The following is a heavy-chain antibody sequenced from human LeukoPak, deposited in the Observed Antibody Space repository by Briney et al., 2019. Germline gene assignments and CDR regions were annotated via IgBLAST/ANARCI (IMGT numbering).Heavy chain of an antibody. J-gene: IGHJ6*03. CDR1: GVTFSNYN. Sequence: ASVRLSCTASGVTFSNYNLNWVRQAPGQGLEWMGWIIRIFGTSNYAPTFRDRVSITADTSTSTAYLEMSSLTSDDTALYYCARGSYFDVLSGFYYSHMDVWGEGATVTVS. D-gene: IGHD3-3*01. CDR2: IIRIFGTS. V-gene: IGHV1-69*06. CDR3: ARGSYFDVLSGFYYSHMDV.